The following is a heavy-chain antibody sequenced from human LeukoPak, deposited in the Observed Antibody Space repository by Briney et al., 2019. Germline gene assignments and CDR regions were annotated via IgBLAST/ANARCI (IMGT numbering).Heavy chain of an antibody. CDR1: GYTFTGYY. D-gene: IGHD2-2*02. V-gene: IGHV1-2*06. J-gene: IGHJ4*02. CDR3: ARGILYGRPDY. CDR2: INTNSGGT. Sequence: ASVKVSCTASGYTFTGYYMHWVRQRPGQGLEWVGRINTNSGGTNYAQKFQGRVTMTRDTSISTAYMELSRLRSDDTAVYYCARGILYGRPDYWGQGTLVTVSS.